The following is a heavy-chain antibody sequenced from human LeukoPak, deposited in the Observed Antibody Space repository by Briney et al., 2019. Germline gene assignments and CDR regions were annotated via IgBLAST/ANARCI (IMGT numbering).Heavy chain of an antibody. D-gene: IGHD2/OR15-2a*01. Sequence: ASVKVSCKASGYTFTSYDINWVRQATGQGLEWMGWMNPNSGNTGYAQKFQGRVTMTRNTSISTAYMELSSLRSEDTAVYYCARWAGAPGREYYYYYYYMDVWGKGTTVTVSS. V-gene: IGHV1-8*01. J-gene: IGHJ6*03. CDR2: MNPNSGNT. CDR3: ARWAGAPGREYYYYYYYMDV. CDR1: GYTFTSYD.